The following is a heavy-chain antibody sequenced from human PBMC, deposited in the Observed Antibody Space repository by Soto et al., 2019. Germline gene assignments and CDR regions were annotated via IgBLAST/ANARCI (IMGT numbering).Heavy chain of an antibody. Sequence: QVQLQESGPGLVKPSETLSFTCNVSGGSISSGGYYWSWIRQLPGKGLEWIGYIYHRGGTYYNPALKRRITISVYTSKNQFSLKMTSVTAADTAVYFCARAPGRMMNALRYYYGLDVWGQGTTVTVSS. CDR3: ARAPGRMMNALRYYYGLDV. V-gene: IGHV4-31*02. J-gene: IGHJ6*02. CDR1: GGSISSGGYY. CDR2: IYHRGGT. D-gene: IGHD2-8*01.